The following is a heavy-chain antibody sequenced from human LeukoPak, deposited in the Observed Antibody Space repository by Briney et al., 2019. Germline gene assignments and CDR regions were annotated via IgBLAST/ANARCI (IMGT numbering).Heavy chain of an antibody. CDR1: GASISSYY. CDR3: ARHRASCTTSWFF. V-gene: IGHV4-59*08. Sequence: SETLSLTCTVSGASISSYYWSWIRQPPGKGLEWIGYVHHSGSANYNPSLRSRVTMSVDMSKNQFSLKLNSVTAADTALYFCARHRASCTTSWFFWGQGTMVIVSS. CDR2: VHHSGSA. J-gene: IGHJ3*01. D-gene: IGHD2-2*01.